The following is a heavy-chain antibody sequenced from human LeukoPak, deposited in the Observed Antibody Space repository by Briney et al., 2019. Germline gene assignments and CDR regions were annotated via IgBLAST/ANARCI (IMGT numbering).Heavy chain of an antibody. CDR3: AMDRRGEKSHYNCFVP. J-gene: IGHJ5*02. D-gene: IGHD3-10*01. CDR1: GFTFSSYW. V-gene: IGHV3-7*04. Sequence: GGSLRLSCAASGFTFSSYWMNWVRQAPGKGLEWVANIKEDGSEKYYVDSVKGRFTISRDNAKNTLHLQMNSLRDEDTAVYFSAMDRRGEKSHYNCFVPWGQGTLVTVSS. CDR2: IKEDGSEK.